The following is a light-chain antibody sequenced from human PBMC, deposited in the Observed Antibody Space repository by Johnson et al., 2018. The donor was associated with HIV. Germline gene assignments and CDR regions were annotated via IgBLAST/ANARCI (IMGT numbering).Light chain of an antibody. J-gene: IGLJ1*01. CDR1: SSNIGNNY. CDR3: GTWYSSLIASYV. Sequence: QSVLTQPPSVSAAPGQKVTISCSGSSSNIGNNYVSWYQQLPGTAPKLLIYENNKRPSGIPDRFSGSKSGTSATLGITGLQTGDEADYYCGTWYSSLIASYVFGTGTKVTVL. CDR2: ENN. V-gene: IGLV1-51*02.